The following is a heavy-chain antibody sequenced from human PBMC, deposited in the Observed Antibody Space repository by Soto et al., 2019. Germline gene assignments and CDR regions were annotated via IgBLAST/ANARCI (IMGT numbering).Heavy chain of an antibody. CDR2: INPSGGST. J-gene: IGHJ4*02. CDR1: GYTFTSYY. V-gene: IGHV1-46*01. D-gene: IGHD4-17*01. Sequence: GASVKLSCKASGYTFTSYYMHWLRQAPGQGLEWMGIINPSGGSTSYAQKFQGRVTMTRDTSTSTVYMELSSLRSEDTAVYYCARDAPSKVTTMGPPDYWGQGTLVTVSS. CDR3: ARDAPSKVTTMGPPDY.